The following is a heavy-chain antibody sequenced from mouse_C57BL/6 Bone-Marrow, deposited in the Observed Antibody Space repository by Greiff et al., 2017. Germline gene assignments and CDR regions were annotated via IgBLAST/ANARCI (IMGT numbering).Heavy chain of an antibody. CDR3: APITTGFDY. D-gene: IGHD1-1*01. J-gene: IGHJ2*01. V-gene: IGHV1-50*01. CDR2: IDPSDSYT. Sequence: VQLQQPGAELVKPGASVKLSCKASGYTFTSYWMQWVKQRPGQGLEWIGEIDPSDSYTNYNQKFKGKATLTVDTSSSTAYMQLSSLTSEDSAVYYCAPITTGFDYWGQGTTLTVSS. CDR1: GYTFTSYW.